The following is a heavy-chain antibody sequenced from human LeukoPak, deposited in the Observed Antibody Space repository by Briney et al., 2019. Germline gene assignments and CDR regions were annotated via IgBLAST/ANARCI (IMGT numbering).Heavy chain of an antibody. Sequence: GGSLRLSCVASGFTFSSYAMSWVRQAPGKGLEWDSAISGSGGSTYYADSVKGRFTISRDNSKNTLYLQMNSLRAEDTAVYYCAKDSSPLDYGGNSLDYWGQGTLVTVSS. CDR1: GFTFSSYA. V-gene: IGHV3-23*01. CDR2: ISGSGGST. D-gene: IGHD4-23*01. CDR3: AKDSSPLDYGGNSLDY. J-gene: IGHJ4*02.